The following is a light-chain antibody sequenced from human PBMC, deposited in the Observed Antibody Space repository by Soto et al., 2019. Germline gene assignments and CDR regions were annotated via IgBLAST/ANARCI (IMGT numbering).Light chain of an antibody. Sequence: QSVLTQPPSASRSPGQSVTISCSGTSSDIGAYNYVSWYQQHPGKAPKLLISEVTKRPSGVPDRFSGSKSGNTASLTVSGLQGDDEADYYCSSYGGNNNYVIFGGGTKLTVL. CDR1: SSDIGAYNY. V-gene: IGLV2-8*01. J-gene: IGLJ2*01. CDR3: SSYGGNNNYVI. CDR2: EVT.